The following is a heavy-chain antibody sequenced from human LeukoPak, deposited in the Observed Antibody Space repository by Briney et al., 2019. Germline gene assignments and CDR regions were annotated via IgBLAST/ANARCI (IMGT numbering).Heavy chain of an antibody. Sequence: HPGGSLRLSCAASGFTFSSYAMHWVRQAPGKGLEWVAVISYDGSNKYYADSVKGRFTISRDNSKNTLYLQMNSLRAEDTAVYYCALSGSYYTFDYWGQGTLVTVSS. CDR2: ISYDGSNK. V-gene: IGHV3-30-3*01. CDR3: ALSGSYYTFDY. D-gene: IGHD1-26*01. CDR1: GFTFSSYA. J-gene: IGHJ4*02.